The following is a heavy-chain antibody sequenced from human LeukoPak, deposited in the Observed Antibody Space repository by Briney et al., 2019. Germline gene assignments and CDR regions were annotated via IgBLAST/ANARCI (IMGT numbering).Heavy chain of an antibody. CDR2: ISGSGDIT. CDR3: AKHRVAVSGVAQFDY. CDR1: GFTFSSYA. Sequence: GRSLRLSCAASGFTFSSYAINCVRQAPRKGLEWVSGISGSGDITYYAASVKGRFTISRDNSKNTLYLQMNSLRAEDTAVFYCAKHRVAVSGVAQFDYWGQGTQVTVSS. J-gene: IGHJ4*02. V-gene: IGHV3-23*01. D-gene: IGHD6-19*01.